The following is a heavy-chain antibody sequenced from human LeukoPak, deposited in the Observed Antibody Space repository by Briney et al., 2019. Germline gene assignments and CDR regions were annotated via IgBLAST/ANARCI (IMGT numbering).Heavy chain of an antibody. CDR3: ARGGYSYGYGTDVGEPHPTP. CDR2: IYTSGST. D-gene: IGHD5-18*01. Sequence: SETLSLTCTVSGGSISSYYWSWIRQPAGKGLEWIGRIYTSGSTNYNPSLKSRVTMSVDTSKNQFSLKLSSVTAADTAVYYCARGGYSYGYGTDVGEPHPTPWGQGTLVTVSS. CDR1: GGSISSYY. J-gene: IGHJ5*02. V-gene: IGHV4-4*07.